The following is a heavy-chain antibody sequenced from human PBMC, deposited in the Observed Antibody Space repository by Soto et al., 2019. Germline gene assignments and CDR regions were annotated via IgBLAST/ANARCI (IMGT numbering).Heavy chain of an antibody. CDR1: GYTFTSSA. CDR2: IVVGSGNT. Sequence: SVKVSCKASGYTFTSSAVQWVRQARGQRLEWIGWIVVGSGNTNYAQKFQERVTITRDMSTSTTYMELSSLRSEDTAVYYCATGFAGLRYFDWSLYYYYGMDVWGQGTTVTVSS. CDR3: ATGFAGLRYFDWSLYYYYGMDV. D-gene: IGHD3-9*01. J-gene: IGHJ6*02. V-gene: IGHV1-58*01.